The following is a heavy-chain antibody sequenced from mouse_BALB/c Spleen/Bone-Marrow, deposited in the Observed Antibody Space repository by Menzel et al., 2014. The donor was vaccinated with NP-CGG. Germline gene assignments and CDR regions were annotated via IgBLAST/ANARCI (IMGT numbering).Heavy chain of an antibody. CDR3: ARGLRAY. CDR1: GYAFSTYW. Sequence: VQRVESGAELVRPGSSVKISCKASGYAFSTYWMNWVKQRPGQGLEWIGQIYPGDGDTNYNGKFKGKATLTADKSSSTAYMQLSSLTSEDSAIYFCARGLRAYWGQGTLVTVSA. J-gene: IGHJ3*01. V-gene: IGHV1-80*01. CDR2: IYPGDGDT.